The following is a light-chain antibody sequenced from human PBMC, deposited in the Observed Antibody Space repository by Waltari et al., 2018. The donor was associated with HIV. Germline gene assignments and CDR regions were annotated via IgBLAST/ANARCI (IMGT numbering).Light chain of an antibody. V-gene: IGKV3-15*01. CDR1: HSIFNN. Sequence: ILMTQSPATVSVSPGERVTLSCTASHSIFNNVTWLQQRRGQAPRPVIYGASTRVTGVPDRFSGSGSGTEFTLTISSVQSEDFALYFCQQYNDWLALTFGGGTKVEV. CDR2: GAS. CDR3: QQYNDWLALT. J-gene: IGKJ4*01.